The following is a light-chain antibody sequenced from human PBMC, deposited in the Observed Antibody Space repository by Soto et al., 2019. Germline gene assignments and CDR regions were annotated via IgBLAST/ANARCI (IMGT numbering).Light chain of an antibody. J-gene: IGKJ4*01. CDR2: AAS. CDR1: QGIRSY. Sequence: AIRMTQSPSSFSASTGDRVTITCRASQGIRSYLAWYQQKPGKAPKLLIYAASTLQSGVPSRFSGSGSGTEFTLTISCLQSEDFATYYCQQYYSYPPTFGGGTKVEIK. CDR3: QQYYSYPPT. V-gene: IGKV1-8*01.